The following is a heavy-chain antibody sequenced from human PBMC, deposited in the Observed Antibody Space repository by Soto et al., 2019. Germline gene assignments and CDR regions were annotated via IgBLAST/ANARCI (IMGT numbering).Heavy chain of an antibody. CDR2: IDPSDSYT. CDR1: GYSFTSYW. V-gene: IGHV5-10-1*01. J-gene: IGHJ3*02. CDR3: GAYYGNDAFDI. D-gene: IGHD3-10*01. Sequence: GESLKISCKGSGYSFTSYWISWVRQMPGKGLEWMGRIDPSDSYTNYSPSFQGHVTISADKSISTAYLQWSSLKASDTAMYYCGAYYGNDAFDIWGQGTMVTVSS.